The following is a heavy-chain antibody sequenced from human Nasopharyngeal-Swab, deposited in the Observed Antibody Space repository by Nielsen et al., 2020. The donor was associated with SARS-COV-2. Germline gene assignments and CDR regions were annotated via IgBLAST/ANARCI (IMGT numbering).Heavy chain of an antibody. CDR2: IIPILGIA. CDR1: GGTFSSYA. D-gene: IGHD2-2*02. CDR3: ARPNRRYCSSTSCFTFDY. V-gene: IGHV1-69*10. Sequence: SVKVSCKASGGTFSSYAISWVRQAPGQGLEWMGGIIPILGIANYAQKFQGRVTITADKSTSTAYMELSSLRSEDTAVYYCARPNRRYCSSTSCFTFDYWGQGTLVTVSS. J-gene: IGHJ4*02.